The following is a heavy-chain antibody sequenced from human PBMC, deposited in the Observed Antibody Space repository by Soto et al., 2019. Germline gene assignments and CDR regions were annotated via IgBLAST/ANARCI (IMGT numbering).Heavy chain of an antibody. J-gene: IGHJ3*02. CDR1: GYTFTSYG. CDR2: ISAYNGNT. V-gene: IGHV1-18*01. D-gene: IGHD2-15*01. Sequence: QVQLVQSGAEVKKPGASVKVSCKASGYTFTSYGISWVRQAPGQGLEWMGWISAYNGNTNYAQKLQGRVTMTTDTSTSTAYRELRSLRSDDRAVYYCARDPRYCSGGSCYSLGDAFDIWGQGTMVTVSS. CDR3: ARDPRYCSGGSCYSLGDAFDI.